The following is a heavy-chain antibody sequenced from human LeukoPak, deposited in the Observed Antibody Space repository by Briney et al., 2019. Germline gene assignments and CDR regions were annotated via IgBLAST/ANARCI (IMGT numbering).Heavy chain of an antibody. CDR2: INHSGST. CDR3: ARGISRDIVVVPAATNWFDP. CDR1: GGSFSGYN. J-gene: IGHJ5*02. Sequence: SETLPLTCAVYGGSFSGYNWSWIRQPPGKGLEWIGEINHSGSTNYNPSLKSRVTISVDTSKNQFSLRLSSVTAADTAVYYCARGISRDIVVVPAATNWFDPWGQGTLVTVSS. D-gene: IGHD2-2*01. V-gene: IGHV4-34*01.